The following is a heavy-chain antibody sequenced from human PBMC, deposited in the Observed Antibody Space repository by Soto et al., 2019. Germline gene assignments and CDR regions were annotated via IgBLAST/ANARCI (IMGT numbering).Heavy chain of an antibody. CDR1: GFTFSSYG. D-gene: IGHD1-26*01. Sequence: GGSLRLSCAASGFTFSSYGMHWVRQAPGKGLEWVAVIWYDGSNKYYADSVKGRFTISRDNSKNTLYLQMNSLRAEDTAVYYCARGSSGSSTYYYYGMDVWGQGTTVTVSS. J-gene: IGHJ6*02. V-gene: IGHV3-33*01. CDR3: ARGSSGSSTYYYYGMDV. CDR2: IWYDGSNK.